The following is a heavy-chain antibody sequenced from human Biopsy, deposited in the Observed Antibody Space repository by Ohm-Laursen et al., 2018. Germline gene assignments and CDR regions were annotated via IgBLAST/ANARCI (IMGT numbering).Heavy chain of an antibody. CDR1: GDSISSYY. CDR3: ARDRGYYSDRTVPGYFDL. D-gene: IGHD3-22*01. J-gene: IGHJ2*01. CDR2: VYYTGST. V-gene: IGHV4-59*01. Sequence: GTLSRTCTVSGDSISSYYWSWIRQPPGQGLQWIGYVYYTGSTDYNPSLQSRVTISVDTSKNHFSLRLRSVTPADTAIYYCARDRGYYSDRTVPGYFDLWGRGTLVTVSS.